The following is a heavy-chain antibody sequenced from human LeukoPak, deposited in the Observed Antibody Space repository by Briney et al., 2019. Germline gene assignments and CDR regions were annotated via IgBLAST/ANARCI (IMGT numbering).Heavy chain of an antibody. J-gene: IGHJ4*02. CDR1: GFTFTTYW. D-gene: IGHD3-10*01. CDR3: ARAGLLWFGEGLDY. V-gene: IGHV3-7*01. Sequence: GGSLRLSCAASGFTFTTYWMSWVRQAPGKGLEWVANIKQDGTEKYYVDSVKGRFTISRDNAKNSLYLQMNSLRVEDTAVYYCARAGLLWFGEGLDYWGQGTLVTVSS. CDR2: IKQDGTEK.